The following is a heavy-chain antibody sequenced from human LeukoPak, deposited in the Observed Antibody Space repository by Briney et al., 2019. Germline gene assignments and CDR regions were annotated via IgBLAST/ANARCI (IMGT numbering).Heavy chain of an antibody. CDR1: GGSFSGYY. CDR2: INHGGST. J-gene: IGHJ3*01. V-gene: IGHV4-34*01. D-gene: IGHD6-6*01. CDR3: AREYSSSSGRRAFDF. Sequence: SETLSLTCAVYGGSFSGYYWSWIRQPPGKGLEWIGEINHGGSTNYNPSLKSRVTISVDTSKNQFSLRLSSVTAADTAVYYCAREYSSSSGRRAFDFWGQGTMVTVSS.